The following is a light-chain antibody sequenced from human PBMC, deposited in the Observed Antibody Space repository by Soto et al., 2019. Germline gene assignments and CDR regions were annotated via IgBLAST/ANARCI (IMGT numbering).Light chain of an antibody. J-gene: IGLJ1*01. CDR3: TSYTTSATGI. Sequence: QSALTQPASVSASPGQSITLSCSDVEVFNYVSWYQHHPGRAPKLIIYEVSRRPSGVSPRFSGSKSGNTASLTISGLRSEDEADYYCTSYTTSATGIFGKGTKVTVL. CDR1: VEVFNY. V-gene: IGLV2-14*01. CDR2: EVS.